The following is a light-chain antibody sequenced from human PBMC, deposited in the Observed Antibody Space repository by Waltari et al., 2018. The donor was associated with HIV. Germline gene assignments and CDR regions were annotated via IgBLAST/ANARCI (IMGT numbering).Light chain of an antibody. Sequence: QSVLTQPPSVSGAPGQRVNLSCTGSRSNNGAGNDVPWYQPLPGPAPKLVLYANDNLPSGVPDRFSGSKSGTSASLAITGLQAEDDADYYCQSYDSALSGSVFGGGTKLTVL. CDR2: AND. V-gene: IGLV1-40*01. J-gene: IGLJ2*01. CDR1: RSNNGAGND. CDR3: QSYDSALSGSV.